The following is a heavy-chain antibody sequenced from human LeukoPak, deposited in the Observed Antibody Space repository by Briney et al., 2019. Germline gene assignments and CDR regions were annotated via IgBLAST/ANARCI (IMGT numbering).Heavy chain of an antibody. CDR3: AREGLLGYYYYMDV. V-gene: IGHV4-59*01. Sequence: SETLSLTCAVYGGSFSGYYWSWIRQPPGKGLEWIGYIYYSGSTNYNPSLKSRVTISVDTSKNQFSLKLSSVTAADTAVYYCAREGLLGYYYYMDVWGKGTTVTVSS. CDR1: GGSFSGYY. J-gene: IGHJ6*03. CDR2: IYYSGST.